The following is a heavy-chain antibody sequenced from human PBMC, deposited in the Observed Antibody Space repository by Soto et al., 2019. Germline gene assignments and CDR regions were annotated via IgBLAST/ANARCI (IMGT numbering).Heavy chain of an antibody. Sequence: SSETLSLTCTVSGGSISSGDYYWSWIRQPPGKGLEWIGYIYYSGSTYYNPSLKSRVTISVDTSKNQFSLKLSSVTAADTAVYYCARALDSSATVGYWGQGTLVTVSS. D-gene: IGHD3-22*01. CDR3: ARALDSSATVGY. V-gene: IGHV4-30-4*01. CDR2: IYYSGST. CDR1: GGSISSGDYY. J-gene: IGHJ4*02.